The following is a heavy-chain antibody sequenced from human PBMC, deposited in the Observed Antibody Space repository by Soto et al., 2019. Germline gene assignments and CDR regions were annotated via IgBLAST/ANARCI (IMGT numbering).Heavy chain of an antibody. CDR1: GFSFSDYY. D-gene: IGHD1-1*01. Sequence: QVPLVESGGGLVKPGGSLRLSCAASGFSFSDYYMSWIRQAPGKGLEWVSYITGSDSSVYYADSARGRFTISRDNAKNSLYLQMNSLRAEDTAVYYCARTGSVRYYYYGMDVWGQGTTVSVSS. V-gene: IGHV3-11*01. J-gene: IGHJ6*02. CDR2: ITGSDSSV. CDR3: ARTGSVRYYYYGMDV.